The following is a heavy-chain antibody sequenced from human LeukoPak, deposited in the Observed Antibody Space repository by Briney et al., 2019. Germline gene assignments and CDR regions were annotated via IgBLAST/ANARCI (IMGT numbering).Heavy chain of an antibody. V-gene: IGHV3-30*02. D-gene: IGHD6-19*01. CDR3: AKDGAGGEYSSGWYWSEGYYYYMDV. CDR1: GFTFSSYG. J-gene: IGHJ6*03. Sequence: GGSLRLSCAASGFTFSSYGMHWVRQALGKGLEWVAFIRYDGSNKYYADSVKGRFTISRDNSKNTLYLQMNSLRAEDTAVYYCAKDGAGGEYSSGWYWSEGYYYYMDVWGKGTTVTISS. CDR2: IRYDGSNK.